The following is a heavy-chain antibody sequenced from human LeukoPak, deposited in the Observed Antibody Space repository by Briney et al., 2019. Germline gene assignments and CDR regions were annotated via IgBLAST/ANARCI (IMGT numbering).Heavy chain of an antibody. J-gene: IGHJ4*02. V-gene: IGHV4-59*01. Sequence: SETLSLTCTVSGGSISSYYWSWIRQPPGKGLEWIGYIYYSGSTNYNPSLKSRVIISVDTSKNQFSLKLSPVTAADTAVYYCARDLGFVDYWGQGTLVTVSS. D-gene: IGHD2-2*03. CDR2: IYYSGST. CDR3: ARDLGFVDY. CDR1: GGSISSYY.